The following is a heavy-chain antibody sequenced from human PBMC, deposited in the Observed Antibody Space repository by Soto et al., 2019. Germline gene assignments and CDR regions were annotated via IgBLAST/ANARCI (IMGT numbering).Heavy chain of an antibody. CDR2: IYYSGST. V-gene: IGHV4-31*03. CDR1: GGSISSGGYY. J-gene: IGHJ3*02. CDR3: ARDRGFYSSSWYAFDI. Sequence: SETLSLTCTVSGGSISSGGYYWSWIRQHPGKGLEWIGYIYYSGSTYYNPSLKSRVTISVDTSKNQFSLKLSSVTAADTAVYYCARDRGFYSSSWYAFDIWGQGTMVTVSS. D-gene: IGHD6-13*01.